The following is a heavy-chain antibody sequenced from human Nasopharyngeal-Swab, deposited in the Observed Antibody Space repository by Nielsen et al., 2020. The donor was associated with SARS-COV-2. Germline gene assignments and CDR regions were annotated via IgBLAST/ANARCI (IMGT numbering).Heavy chain of an antibody. D-gene: IGHD2-8*02. CDR1: GGSISSSSYY. V-gene: IGHV4-39*02. J-gene: IGHJ4*02. CDR3: ARDLGGGCYDY. CDR2: IYYSGST. Sequence: GSLRLSCTVSGGSISSSSYYWGWIRQPPGKGLEWIGSIYYSGSTYYNPSLKSRVTISVDTSKNQFSLKLSSVTAADTAVYYCARDLGGGCYDYWGQGTLVTVSS.